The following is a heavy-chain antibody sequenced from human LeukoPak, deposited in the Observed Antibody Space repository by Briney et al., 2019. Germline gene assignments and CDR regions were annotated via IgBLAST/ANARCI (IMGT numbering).Heavy chain of an antibody. V-gene: IGHV4-4*02. D-gene: IGHD7-27*01. CDR1: GGSISSSNW. CDR2: IYHSGST. Sequence: ASGTLSLTCAVSGGSISSSNWWSWVRQPPGKGLEWIGEIYHSGSTNYNPSLKSRVTISVDTSKNQFSLKLSSVTAADTAVYYCASSTGDGVGVFDYWGQGTLVTVSS. CDR3: ASSTGDGVGVFDY. J-gene: IGHJ4*02.